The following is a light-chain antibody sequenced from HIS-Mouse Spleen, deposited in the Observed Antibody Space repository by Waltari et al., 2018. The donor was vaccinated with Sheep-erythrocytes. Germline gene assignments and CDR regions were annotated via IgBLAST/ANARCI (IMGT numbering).Light chain of an antibody. CDR2: GAS. Sequence: EIVMTQSPATLSVSPGERATLSCRASQSVSSNLAWYQQKPGQAPRLLIYGASTRATGTPTRFSGSGSGTEFTLTISSMQSEDFAVYYCQKYNNWPETFRQGTKVEIK. CDR3: QKYNNWPET. CDR1: QSVSSN. V-gene: IGKV3-15*01. J-gene: IGKJ1*01.